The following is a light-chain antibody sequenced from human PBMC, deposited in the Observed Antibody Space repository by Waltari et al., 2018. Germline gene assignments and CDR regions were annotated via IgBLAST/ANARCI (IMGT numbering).Light chain of an antibody. J-gene: IGKJ4*01. Sequence: IVMTQSPDSLGVSLGVRATIHCRSSQSLLTSSNNKNYLAWYQQKPGQPPRLLMYWESLRESGVHERFSGSGSATDFTLTISSLQAEDVAVYYCQQYYTSPLTFGGGTKVEIK. CDR2: WES. V-gene: IGKV4-1*01. CDR1: QSLLTSSNNKNY. CDR3: QQYYTSPLT.